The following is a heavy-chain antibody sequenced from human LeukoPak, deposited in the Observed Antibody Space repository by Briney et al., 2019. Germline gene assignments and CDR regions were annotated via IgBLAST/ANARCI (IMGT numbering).Heavy chain of an antibody. Sequence: PSQTLSLTCSVSGGSISSGSYYWSWIRQPAGEGLEWIGRIYSSRSNNFTPSLKSRVTISVDTSKNQFSLKLSSVTAADTAVYYCARDLYYYDSSGYYLWGFDIWGQGTMVSVSS. J-gene: IGHJ3*02. CDR1: GGSISSGSYY. CDR3: ARDLYYYDSSGYYLWGFDI. D-gene: IGHD3-22*01. CDR2: IYSSRSN. V-gene: IGHV4-61*02.